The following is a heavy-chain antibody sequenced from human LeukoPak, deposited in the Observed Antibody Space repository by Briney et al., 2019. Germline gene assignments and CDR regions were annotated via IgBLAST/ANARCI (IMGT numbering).Heavy chain of an antibody. CDR1: GFTFSSYW. CDR2: IKSDGSST. CDR3: ARDRQVRRSTSAIGDY. V-gene: IGHV3-74*01. D-gene: IGHD2-2*01. J-gene: IGHJ4*02. Sequence: GGSLRLSCAASGFTFSSYWMHWVRQAPGKGLVWVALIKSDGSSTSYADSVKGRFTISRDNAKNTLYLQMNSLRAEDTAVYYCARDRQVRRSTSAIGDYWGQGTLVTVSS.